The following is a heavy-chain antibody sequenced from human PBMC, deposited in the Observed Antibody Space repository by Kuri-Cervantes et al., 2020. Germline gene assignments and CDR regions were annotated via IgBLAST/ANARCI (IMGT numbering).Heavy chain of an antibody. J-gene: IGHJ4*02. CDR2: INPNSGGT. V-gene: IGHV1-2*02. CDR1: GYAFTGYY. D-gene: IGHD5-18*01. CDR3: ASGLIQLWIPDY. Sequence: ASVKVSCRASGYAFTGYYMHWVRQAPGQGLEWMGWINPNSGGTNYAQKFQGRVTMTGDTSISTAYMELSRLGSDDTAAYYCASGLIQLWIPDYWGQGTLVTVSS.